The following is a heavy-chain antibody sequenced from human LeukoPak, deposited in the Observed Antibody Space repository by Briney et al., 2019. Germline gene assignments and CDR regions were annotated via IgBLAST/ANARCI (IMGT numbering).Heavy chain of an antibody. Sequence: SETLSLTCAVYGGSFSGYYWSWIRQPPGKGLEWIGEINHSGSTNYNPSLKSRVTISVDTSKNQFSLKLSSVTAADTAVYYCATRPSSSWPENWFDPWGQGTLVTVSS. CDR1: GGSFSGYY. CDR2: INHSGST. D-gene: IGHD6-13*01. CDR3: ATRPSSSWPENWFDP. J-gene: IGHJ5*02. V-gene: IGHV4-34*01.